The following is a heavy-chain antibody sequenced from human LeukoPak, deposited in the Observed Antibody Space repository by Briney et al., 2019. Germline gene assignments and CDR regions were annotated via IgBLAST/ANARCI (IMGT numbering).Heavy chain of an antibody. CDR1: GGSISSGGYS. CDR2: IYHSGST. CDR3: ARGYYDAFDI. Sequence: PSETLSLTCAVSGGSISSGGYSWSWIRQPPGNGLEWIGYIYHSGSTNYNPSLKSRVTISVDTSKNQFSLKLSSVTAADTAVYYCARGYYDAFDIWGQGTMVTVSS. V-gene: IGHV4-30-2*01. D-gene: IGHD3-10*01. J-gene: IGHJ3*02.